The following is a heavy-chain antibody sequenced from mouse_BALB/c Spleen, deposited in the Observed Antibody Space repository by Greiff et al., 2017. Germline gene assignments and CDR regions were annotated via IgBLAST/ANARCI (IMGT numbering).Heavy chain of an antibody. CDR2: INSNGGST. V-gene: IGHV5-6-3*01. CDR1: GFTFSSYG. CDR3: ARAYGNGGFAY. J-gene: IGHJ3*01. D-gene: IGHD2-1*01. Sequence: EVKLVESGGGLVQPGGSLKLSCAASGFTFSSYGMSWVRQTPDKRLELVATINSNGGSTYYPDSVKGRFTISRENAKNTLYLQMSSLKSEDTAMYYCARAYGNGGFAYWGQGTLVTVSA.